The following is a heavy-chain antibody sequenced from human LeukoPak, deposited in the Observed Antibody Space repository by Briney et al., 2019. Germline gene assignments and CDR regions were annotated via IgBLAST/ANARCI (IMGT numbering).Heavy chain of an antibody. CDR1: GYTFTSYD. CDR2: MNPNSGNT. Sequence: ASVKVSCKASGYTFTSYDINWVRQATGQGLEWMGWMNPNSGNTGYAQKLHGRVTMTSDTSINTLYMELNSLASEDTAVYYCAREGYDSNGYPSFDIWGQGTMVTASS. CDR3: AREGYDSNGYPSFDI. V-gene: IGHV1-8*02. D-gene: IGHD3-22*01. J-gene: IGHJ3*02.